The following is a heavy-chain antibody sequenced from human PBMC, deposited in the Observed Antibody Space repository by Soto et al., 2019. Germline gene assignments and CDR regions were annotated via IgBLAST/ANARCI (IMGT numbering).Heavy chain of an antibody. CDR1: GYTFTSYG. Sequence: ASVKVSCKASGYTFTSYGISWVRQAPGQGLEWMGRISAYNGNTNYAQKFQGRVTMTRNTSISTAYMELSSLRSEDTAVYYCAVDYYDSSGYYYANWFDPWGQGTLVTVSS. CDR3: AVDYYDSSGYYYANWFDP. CDR2: ISAYNGNT. J-gene: IGHJ5*02. D-gene: IGHD3-22*01. V-gene: IGHV1-18*01.